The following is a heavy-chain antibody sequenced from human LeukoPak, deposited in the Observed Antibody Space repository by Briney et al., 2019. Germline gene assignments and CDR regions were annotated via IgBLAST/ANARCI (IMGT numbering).Heavy chain of an antibody. CDR3: ASRTASIAAAAPFDY. D-gene: IGHD6-13*01. Sequence: SVKVSCKASGGTCSSYAISWVRQAPGQGLEWMGGIIPIFGTANYAQKFQGRVTITADESTSTAYMELSSLRSEDTAVYYCASRTASIAAAAPFDYWGQGTLVTVSS. CDR1: GGTCSSYA. J-gene: IGHJ4*02. V-gene: IGHV1-69*01. CDR2: IIPIFGTA.